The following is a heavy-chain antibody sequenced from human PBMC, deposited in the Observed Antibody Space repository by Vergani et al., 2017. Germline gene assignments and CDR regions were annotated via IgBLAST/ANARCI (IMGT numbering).Heavy chain of an antibody. D-gene: IGHD2-2*01. CDR3: AKDSGSSTSCLIDY. J-gene: IGHJ4*02. V-gene: IGHV3-9*01. CDR1: GFTFDDYA. Sequence: EVQLVESGGGLVQPGRSLRLSCAASGFTFDDYAMHWVRQAPGKGLEWVSGISWNSGSIGYADSVKGRFTISRDYAKNSLYLQMNSLRAEDTALYYCAKDSGSSTSCLIDYWGQGTLVTVSS. CDR2: ISWNSGSI.